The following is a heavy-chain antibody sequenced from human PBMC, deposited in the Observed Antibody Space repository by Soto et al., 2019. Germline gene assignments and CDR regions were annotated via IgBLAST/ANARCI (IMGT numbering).Heavy chain of an antibody. CDR2: ISYDGSNK. CDR3: ARGLSDELNTGFDY. CDR1: GFTFSSYA. J-gene: IGHJ4*02. Sequence: QVQLVESGGGVVQSGRSLRLSCAASGFTFSSYAMHWVRQAPGKGLEWVAVISYDGSNKYYADSVKGRFTISRDNSKNTLYLQINSLRAEDTAVYYCARGLSDELNTGFDYWGQGTLVTVSS. V-gene: IGHV3-30-3*01.